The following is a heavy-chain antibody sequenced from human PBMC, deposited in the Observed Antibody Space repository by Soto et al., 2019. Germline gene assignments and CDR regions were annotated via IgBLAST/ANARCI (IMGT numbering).Heavy chain of an antibody. J-gene: IGHJ5*02. CDR1: GFTFSSYG. CDR3: TRDGGCRDAYTVGYNWFDP. V-gene: IGHV3-33*01. CDR2: IWYDGSNK. Sequence: QVQLVESGGGVVQPGRSLRLSCAASGFTFSSYGMHWVRQAPGKGLEWVAVIWYDGSNKYYADSVKGRFTISRDNSKNTLLLQRNSLRADDTAVYYCTRDGGCRDAYTVGYNWFDPCGQGTLVTVSS. D-gene: IGHD6-19*01.